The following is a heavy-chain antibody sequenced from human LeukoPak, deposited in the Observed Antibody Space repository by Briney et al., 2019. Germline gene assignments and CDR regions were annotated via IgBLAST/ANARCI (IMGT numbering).Heavy chain of an antibody. D-gene: IGHD3-22*01. V-gene: IGHV3-74*01. J-gene: IGHJ4*02. Sequence: GGPLRLSCAASGLGFSSYWWFWVRQAQGKGLVWFSRIKSDGSGTTYADSVKGRFTISRDNAKNTLYLQMNSLRVEDTAVYYCARGYYYDSSGYLYWGQGTLVTVSS. CDR3: ARGYYYDSSGYLY. CDR1: GLGFSSYW. CDR2: IKSDGSGT.